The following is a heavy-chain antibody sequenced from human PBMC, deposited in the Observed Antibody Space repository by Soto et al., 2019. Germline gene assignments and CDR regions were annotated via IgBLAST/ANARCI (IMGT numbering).Heavy chain of an antibody. CDR1: GGSVSSGSYY. J-gene: IGHJ4*02. V-gene: IGHV4-61*01. Sequence: PSETLSLTCTVSGGSVSSGSYYWSWIRQPPGKGLEWIGYIYYSGSTNYNPSLKSRVTISVDTSKNQFSLKLSSVTAADTAVYYCARERAMTNSVDYWGQGTLVTVSS. CDR3: ARERAMTNSVDY. D-gene: IGHD5-18*01. CDR2: IYYSGST.